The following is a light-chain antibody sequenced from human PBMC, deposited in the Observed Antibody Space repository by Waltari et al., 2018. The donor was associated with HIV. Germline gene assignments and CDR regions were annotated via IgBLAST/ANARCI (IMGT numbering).Light chain of an antibody. CDR2: GVS. V-gene: IGKV3-15*01. J-gene: IGKJ1*01. CDR3: QQYNGWPRT. Sequence: EIVMTQSPDTLSVSPGERATLSCRASQSISSNLAWYQQKHGQAPRLLMYGVSTRATGIPDRFSGTGSGTEFTLTISSLQSEDFAVYYCQQYNGWPRTFGQGTKVEIK. CDR1: QSISSN.